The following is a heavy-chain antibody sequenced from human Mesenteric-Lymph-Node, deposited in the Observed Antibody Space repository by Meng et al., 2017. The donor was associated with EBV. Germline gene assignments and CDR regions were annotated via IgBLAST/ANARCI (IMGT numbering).Heavy chain of an antibody. V-gene: IGHV4-4*02. CDR3: GTMVARWGAENPIDY. CDR2: IYHSGST. D-gene: IGHD2-8*01. Sequence: CLGLCQLTGTSTRTWCVSSGSISGSNWWRCVRQPPGKGLEWIGDIYHSGSTNYSPSLKSRVTMSMDTSNNQFSLRLPSVTAADTAVYYCGTMVARWGAENPIDYWGQGILVTVSS. J-gene: IGHJ4*02. CDR1: SGSISGSNW.